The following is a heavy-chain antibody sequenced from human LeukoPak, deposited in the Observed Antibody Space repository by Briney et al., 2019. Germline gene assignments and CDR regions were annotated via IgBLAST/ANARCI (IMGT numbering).Heavy chain of an antibody. Sequence: EASVKVSCKASGYTFTSYDINWVRQAAGQGLEWMGWMNPNSGNTGYAQKFQGRVTMTRNTSISTAYMELSSLRSEDTAVYYCARVEEWELLFLDYWGQGTLVTVSS. V-gene: IGHV1-8*01. CDR2: MNPNSGNT. CDR1: GYTFTSYD. CDR3: ARVEEWELLFLDY. D-gene: IGHD1-26*01. J-gene: IGHJ4*02.